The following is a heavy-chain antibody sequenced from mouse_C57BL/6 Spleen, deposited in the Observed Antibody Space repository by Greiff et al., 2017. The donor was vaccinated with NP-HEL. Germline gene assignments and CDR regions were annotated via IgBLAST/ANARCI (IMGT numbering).Heavy chain of an antibody. J-gene: IGHJ1*03. Sequence: EVQLQQSGPELVKPGASVKIPCKASGYTFTDYNMDWVKQSHGKSLEWIGDINPNNGGTIYNQKFKGKATLTVDKSSSTAYMELRSLTSEDTAVYYCARWYYGSSYVDWYFDVWGTGTTVTVSS. V-gene: IGHV1-18*01. CDR3: ARWYYGSSYVDWYFDV. CDR2: INPNNGGT. CDR1: GYTFTDYN. D-gene: IGHD1-1*01.